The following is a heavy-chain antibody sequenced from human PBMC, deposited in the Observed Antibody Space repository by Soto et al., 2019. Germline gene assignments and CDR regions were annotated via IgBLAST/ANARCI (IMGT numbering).Heavy chain of an antibody. Sequence: SETLSLTCAVYGGSFSGYYWSWIRQPPGKGLEWIGEINHSGSTNYNPSLKSRVTISVDTSKNQFSLKLSSVTAADTAVYYCARDNYSSGVDYWGQGTMVTVSS. V-gene: IGHV4-34*01. CDR3: ARDNYSSGVDY. D-gene: IGHD6-19*01. CDR1: GGSFSGYY. J-gene: IGHJ4*03. CDR2: INHSGST.